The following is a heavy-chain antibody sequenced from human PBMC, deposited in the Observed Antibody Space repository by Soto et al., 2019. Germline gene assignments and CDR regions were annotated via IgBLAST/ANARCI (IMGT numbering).Heavy chain of an antibody. CDR1: GGTFSSYA. CDR3: ARQIRDWNYVPYYCYGMDV. CDR2: IIPIFGTA. D-gene: IGHD1-7*01. Sequence: ASVKVSCKASGGTFSSYAISWVRQAPGQGLEWMGGIIPIFGTANYAQKFQGRVTITADKSTSTAYMELSSLRSEDTAVYYCARQIRDWNYVPYYCYGMDVWGQGTTVTVSS. J-gene: IGHJ6*02. V-gene: IGHV1-69*06.